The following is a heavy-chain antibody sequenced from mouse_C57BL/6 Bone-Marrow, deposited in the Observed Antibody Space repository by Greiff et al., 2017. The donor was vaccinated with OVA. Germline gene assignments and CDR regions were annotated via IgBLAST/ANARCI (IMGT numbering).Heavy chain of an antibody. CDR3: ARGITTVVVSYYFDY. Sequence: EVQLVESGGGLVKPGGSLKLSCAASGFTFSSYAMSWVRQTPEKRLEWVATISDGGSYTYYPDNVKGRFTISRDNAKNNLYLQMSHLKSEDTAMYYCARGITTVVVSYYFDYWGQGTTLTVSS. V-gene: IGHV5-4*01. J-gene: IGHJ2*01. CDR2: ISDGGSYT. CDR1: GFTFSSYA. D-gene: IGHD1-1*01.